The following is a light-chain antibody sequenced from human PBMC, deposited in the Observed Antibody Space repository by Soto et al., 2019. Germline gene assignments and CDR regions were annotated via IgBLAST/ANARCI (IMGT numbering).Light chain of an antibody. J-gene: IGKJ1*01. Sequence: MTQSPATLSASPGESCTLSCRASQTISSWLAWYQQKPGKAPKLLIYKASTLKSGVPSRFSGSGSGTEFTLTISSLQPDDFATYYCQHYNSYSEAFGQGTKVDIK. V-gene: IGKV1-5*03. CDR2: KAS. CDR3: QHYNSYSEA. CDR1: QTISSW.